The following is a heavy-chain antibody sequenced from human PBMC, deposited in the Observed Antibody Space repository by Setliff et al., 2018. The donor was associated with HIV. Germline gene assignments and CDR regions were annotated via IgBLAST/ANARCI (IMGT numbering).Heavy chain of an antibody. V-gene: IGHV3-7*03. J-gene: IGHJ3*02. CDR2: MNRDGREK. Sequence: GGSLRLSCAASGFTFDDYAMHWVRQAPGKGLEYVAGMNRDGREKLYADSVKGRFSISRDNAKNSLYLQMSSLRTEDTAVYFCARDPAFGAFDIWGQGTMVTVSS. CDR1: GFTFDDYA. D-gene: IGHD3-10*01. CDR3: ARDPAFGAFDI.